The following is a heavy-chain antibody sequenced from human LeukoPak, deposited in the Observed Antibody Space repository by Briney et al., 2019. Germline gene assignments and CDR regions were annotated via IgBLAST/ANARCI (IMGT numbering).Heavy chain of an antibody. CDR1: GGSISGYY. CDR3: ARGNILTGYCFDY. V-gene: IGHV4-34*01. J-gene: IGHJ4*02. CDR2: IHYSGAT. Sequence: SETLSLTCAVYGGSISGYYWSWIRQPPGKGLEWIGEIHYSGATNYTPSLKSRVTISIDTSKNQMSLKLSSVTAADTAVYYCARGNILTGYCFDYWGQGSLVTVSS. D-gene: IGHD3-9*01.